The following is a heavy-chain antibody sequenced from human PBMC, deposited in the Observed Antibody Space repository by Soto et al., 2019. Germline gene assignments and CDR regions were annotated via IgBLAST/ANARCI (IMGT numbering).Heavy chain of an antibody. Sequence: SEPVSPTWTVSGGSISSRRHHWGLIRQPPGKGLEWIGSIYYSGSTYYDPSLKSRVTISVDTSKNQFSLRLRSVSAADTAVYYCARHLGGAGWDNWFDPWGQGSMVTAPQ. V-gene: IGHV4-39*01. D-gene: IGHD6-19*01. CDR2: IYYSGST. CDR3: ARHLGGAGWDNWFDP. CDR1: GGSISSRRHH. J-gene: IGHJ5*02.